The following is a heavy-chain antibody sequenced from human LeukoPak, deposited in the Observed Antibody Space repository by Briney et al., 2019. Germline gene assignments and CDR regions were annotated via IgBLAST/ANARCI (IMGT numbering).Heavy chain of an antibody. J-gene: IGHJ4*02. D-gene: IGHD6-13*01. CDR1: EFTFNSYW. CDR2: IYSGGNT. CDR3: ARDGGPYSSTWHGH. Sequence: PGGSLRLSCAASEFTFNSYWMSWVRQAPGKGLEWVSVIYSGGNTYYADSVKGRFTISRDDSKNTLYLQMNSLRAEDTAVYYCARDGGPYSSTWHGHWGQGTLVTVSS. V-gene: IGHV3-53*01.